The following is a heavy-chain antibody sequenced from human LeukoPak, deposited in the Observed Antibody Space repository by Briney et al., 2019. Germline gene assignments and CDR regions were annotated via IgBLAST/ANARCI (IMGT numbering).Heavy chain of an antibody. CDR1: GFTFSSYA. J-gene: IGHJ4*02. CDR3: TRDSTKREFDF. Sequence: GGSLRLSCAASGFTFSSYAMHWVRQAPGKGLEWVAVISYDGSNKYYADSVEGRFTISRDNSKNTLYLQMNSLRAEDTSVYYCTRDSTKREFDFWGQGILVTVSS. V-gene: IGHV3-30-3*01. D-gene: IGHD1-26*01. CDR2: ISYDGSNK.